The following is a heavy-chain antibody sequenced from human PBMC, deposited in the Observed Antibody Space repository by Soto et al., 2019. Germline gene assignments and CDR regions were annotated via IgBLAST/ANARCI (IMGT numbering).Heavy chain of an antibody. CDR2: ISPYTGNT. CDR1: GYIFVNYG. D-gene: IGHD3-16*01. Sequence: QVQLVQSGDEVKKPGASVKVSCKASGYIFVNYGIAWVRQAPGHGLEWMGWISPYTGNTHSATKVQGRLTMTTDTSTRTAYMGLGSLTSYDTAVYYCVMVDNYVTPTPQDVWGQGTTVTVSS. CDR3: VMVDNYVTPTPQDV. J-gene: IGHJ6*02. V-gene: IGHV1-18*01.